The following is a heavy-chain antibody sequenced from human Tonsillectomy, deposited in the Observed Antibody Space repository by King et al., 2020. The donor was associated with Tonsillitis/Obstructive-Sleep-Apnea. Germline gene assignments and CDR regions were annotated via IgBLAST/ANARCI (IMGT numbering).Heavy chain of an antibody. D-gene: IGHD2-2*01. V-gene: IGHV4-31*03. CDR3: ARLDCSSTSCYGIYYYYMGV. J-gene: IGHJ6*03. CDR2: IYYSGST. Sequence: QLQESGPGLVKPSQTLSLTCTVSGGSISSGGYYWSWIRQHPGKGLEWIGYIYYSGSTYYNPSLKSRVTISVDTSKNQFSLNLSSVTAADTAVYYCARLDCSSTSCYGIYYYYMGVWGKGTTVTVSS. CDR1: GGSISSGGYY.